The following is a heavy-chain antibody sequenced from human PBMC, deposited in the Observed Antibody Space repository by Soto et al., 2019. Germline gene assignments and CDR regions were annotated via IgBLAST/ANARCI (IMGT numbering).Heavy chain of an antibody. D-gene: IGHD5-12*01. CDR1: GGSISSGGYS. V-gene: IGHV4-30-2*01. Sequence: QLQLQESGSGLVKPSQTLSLTCAVSGGSISSGGYSWSWIRQPPGKGLEWIGYIYHSGSTYYNPSLKSRVTISVDRSKNQFSLKMGVVTAADTAVYYCSAGGGLPRYYWGQGTLVTVSS. CDR2: IYHSGST. CDR3: SAGGGLPRYY. J-gene: IGHJ4*02.